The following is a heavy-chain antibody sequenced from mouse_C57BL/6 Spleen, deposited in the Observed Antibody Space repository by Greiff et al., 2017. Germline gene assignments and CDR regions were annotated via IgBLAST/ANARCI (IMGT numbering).Heavy chain of an antibody. Sequence: QVQLQQSGAELARPGASVKLSCKASGYTFTSYGISWVKQRTGQGLEWIGEIYPRSGNTYYNEKFKGKATLTADKSSSTAYMELRSLTSEDSAVYFCARYDYDYGDNAMDYWGQGTSVTVSS. V-gene: IGHV1-81*01. J-gene: IGHJ4*01. D-gene: IGHD2-4*01. CDR3: ARYDYDYGDNAMDY. CDR2: IYPRSGNT. CDR1: GYTFTSYG.